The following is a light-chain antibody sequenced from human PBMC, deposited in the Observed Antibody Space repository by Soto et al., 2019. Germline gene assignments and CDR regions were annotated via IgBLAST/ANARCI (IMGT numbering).Light chain of an antibody. CDR2: LNNDGSH. J-gene: IGLJ2*01. CDR1: SGHSNYA. CDR3: QTWDTGISVV. V-gene: IGLV4-69*01. Sequence: QSVLTQSPSASASLGASVKLTCTLSSGHSNYAIAWHQQQPEKGPRYLMKLNNDGSHSKGDGIPDRCSGSSSGAERYLTISSLQSEDESDYYCQTWDTGISVVFGGGTKLTVL.